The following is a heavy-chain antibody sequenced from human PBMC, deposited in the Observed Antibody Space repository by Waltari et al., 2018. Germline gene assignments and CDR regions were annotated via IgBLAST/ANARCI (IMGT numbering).Heavy chain of an antibody. J-gene: IGHJ2*01. CDR2: IYYSGST. Sequence: QLQLQESGPGLVKPSETLSLTCPVSGGSISSSSYYWGWIRQPPGKGLEWIGIIYYSGSTYYNPSLKSRVTISVDTSKNQFSLKLSSVTAADTAVYYCARHPAMTIMLWYFDLWGRGTLVTVSS. D-gene: IGHD2-8*01. CDR3: ARHPAMTIMLWYFDL. V-gene: IGHV4-39*01. CDR1: GGSISSSSYY.